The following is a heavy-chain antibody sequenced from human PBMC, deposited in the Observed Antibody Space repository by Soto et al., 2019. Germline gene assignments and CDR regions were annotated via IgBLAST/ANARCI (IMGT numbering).Heavy chain of an antibody. D-gene: IGHD3-3*01. V-gene: IGHV1-18*01. CDR3: ARGSGSTIFGVTRTGSFDF. J-gene: IGHJ3*01. Sequence: QVQLVQSGPEVKKAAASVKVTCYTPGYTFGKYGVSWVRQAPGQGVEWMGWISSYNGDKQYAQDVQYRDVMTTDTSTGTAFLEVRSPRSDDTAVYYCARGSGSTIFGVTRTGSFDFWGQGTMVTVSS. CDR1: GYTFGKYG. CDR2: ISSYNGDK.